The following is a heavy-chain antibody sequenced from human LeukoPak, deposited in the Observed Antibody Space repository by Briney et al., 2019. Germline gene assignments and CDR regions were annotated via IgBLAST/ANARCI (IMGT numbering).Heavy chain of an antibody. CDR1: GYTFTSYG. CDR3: ARDHTAMVRRGRFDY. D-gene: IGHD5-18*01. V-gene: IGHV1-18*01. J-gene: IGHJ4*02. CDR2: ISAYNGNT. Sequence: GASVKVSCKASGYTFTSYGISWVRQAPGQGLEWMGWISAYNGNTNYAQKHQGRVTMTTDTSTSTAYMELRSQRSDDTAVYYCARDHTAMVRRGRFDYWGQGTLVTVSS.